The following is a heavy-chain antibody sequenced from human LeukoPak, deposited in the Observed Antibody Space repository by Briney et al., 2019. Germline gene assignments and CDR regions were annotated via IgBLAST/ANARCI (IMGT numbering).Heavy chain of an antibody. V-gene: IGHV3-23*01. CDR2: ISGSGGST. CDR3: AKDGGLRGAFDY. CDR1: GFTFSSYA. J-gene: IGHJ4*02. D-gene: IGHD4-17*01. Sequence: GGSLRLSCAASGFTFSSYAMSWVRQAPGKGLEWVSAISGSGGSTYYADSVKGGFTISRDNSKNTLYLQMNSLRAEDTAVYYCAKDGGLRGAFDYWGQGTLVTVSS.